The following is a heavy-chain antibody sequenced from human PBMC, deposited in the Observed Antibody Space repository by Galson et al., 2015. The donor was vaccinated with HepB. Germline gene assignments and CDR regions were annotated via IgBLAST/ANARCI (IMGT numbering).Heavy chain of an antibody. V-gene: IGHV6-1*01. Sequence: CAISGDSVSSNSAAWNWIRQSPSRGLEWLGRTCYRSKWYNDYAESVKSRMTIKPDTSKNEFSLQPNSVTPEDTAVYYCARDPSGSYWGRWFDLWGQGIPVTVSS. CDR3: ARDPSGSYWGRWFDL. CDR1: GDSVSSNSAA. CDR2: TCYRSKWYN. D-gene: IGHD1-26*01. J-gene: IGHJ5*02.